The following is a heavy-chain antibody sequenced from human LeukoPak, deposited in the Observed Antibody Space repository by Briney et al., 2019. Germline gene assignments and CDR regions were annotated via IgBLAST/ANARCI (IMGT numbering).Heavy chain of an antibody. CDR3: ARDHAE. CDR1: GFTFSSYS. V-gene: IGHV3-21*01. J-gene: IGHJ4*02. CDR2: ISSSSGYI. Sequence: PGGSLRLSCAASGFTFSSYSMNWARQAPGKGLEWVSSISSSSGYIYYADSVKGRFTISRDNAKNSLYLQMNSLRAEDTAVYYCARDHAEWGQGTLVTVSS.